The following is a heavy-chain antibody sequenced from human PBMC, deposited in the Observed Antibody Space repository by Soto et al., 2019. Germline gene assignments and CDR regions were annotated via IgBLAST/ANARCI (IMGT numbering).Heavy chain of an antibody. D-gene: IGHD1-26*01. CDR2: ISGSGDRT. Sequence: PGGSLRLSCVGSGFTFGTYAMSWVRQAPGKGLEWVSVISGSGDRTYYADSVKGRFTISRDNSKNTLYLQMNSLRAEDTAVYYCASGRGRYFYYGMDVWGQGTTVTVSS. J-gene: IGHJ6*02. CDR1: GFTFGTYA. CDR3: ASGRGRYFYYGMDV. V-gene: IGHV3-23*01.